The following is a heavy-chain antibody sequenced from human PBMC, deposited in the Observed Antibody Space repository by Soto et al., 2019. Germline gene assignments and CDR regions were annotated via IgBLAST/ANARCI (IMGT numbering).Heavy chain of an antibody. CDR2: IHHSGST. J-gene: IGHJ4*02. CDR1: GGSISSSNW. CDR3: ARNGYSNGWYHFDY. Sequence: QVQLQESGPGLVKPSGTLSLTCALSGGSISSSNWWSWVRQPPGKGLEWIGEIHHSGSTNYKSSLKSRVTISVDKSKNQFSPKLTSVTAADTAVYYCARNGYSNGWYHFDYWGQGILVTVSS. V-gene: IGHV4-4*02. D-gene: IGHD6-19*01.